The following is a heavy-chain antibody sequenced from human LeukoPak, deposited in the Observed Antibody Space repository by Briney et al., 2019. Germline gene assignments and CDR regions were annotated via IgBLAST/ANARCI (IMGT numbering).Heavy chain of an antibody. CDR2: IESSGTT. V-gene: IGHV4-59*11. Sequence: PSETLSLTCSVSGGSISHHYWSWLRQSPGKGLEWVGYIESSGTTSYSPSLESRVAISIDTSQKQFSLRLSSVIVADTAVYYCARSITGDGWFDPWGQGTLVTVSS. J-gene: IGHJ5*02. D-gene: IGHD1-14*01. CDR1: GGSISHHY. CDR3: ARSITGDGWFDP.